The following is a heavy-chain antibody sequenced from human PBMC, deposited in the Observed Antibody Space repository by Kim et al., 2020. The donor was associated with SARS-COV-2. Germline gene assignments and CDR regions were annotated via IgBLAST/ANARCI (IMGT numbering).Heavy chain of an antibody. CDR2: ISSNGGST. Sequence: GGSLRLSCSASGFTFSSYAMHWVRQAPGKGLEYVSAISSNGGSTYYADSVKGRFTISRDNSKNTLYLQMSSLRAEDTAVYYCVKVEQYQRGSGSYYEGNVFFDYWGQGTLVTVSS. CDR3: VKVEQYQRGSGSYYEGNVFFDY. V-gene: IGHV3-64D*09. J-gene: IGHJ4*02. CDR1: GFTFSSYA. D-gene: IGHD3-10*01.